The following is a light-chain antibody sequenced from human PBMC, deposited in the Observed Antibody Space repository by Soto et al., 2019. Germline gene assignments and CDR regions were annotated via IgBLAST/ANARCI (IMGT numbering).Light chain of an antibody. CDR3: QQYDNSPQT. CDR1: QSVSSSY. CDR2: GAS. J-gene: IGKJ3*01. Sequence: EIVLTQSPGTLSLSPGERATLSCRASQSVSSSYLAWYQQKPGQAPRLLIYGASSRATGIPDRFSGSGSGTDFTLTISRLEPEDFAVYYCQQYDNSPQTFGPGTKVDLK. V-gene: IGKV3-20*01.